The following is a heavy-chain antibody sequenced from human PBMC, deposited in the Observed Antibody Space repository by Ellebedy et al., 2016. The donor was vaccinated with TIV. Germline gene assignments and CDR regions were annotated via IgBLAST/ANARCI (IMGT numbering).Heavy chain of an antibody. CDR1: GGSASRYF. J-gene: IGHJ6*03. CDR2: IFTSGSF. CDR3: ARVHCSITTCDYYYMDV. Sequence: SETLSLXCTVSGGSASRYFWSWIRQPAGKGLEWIGRIFTSGSFNFNPSLMSRVTMSVVTSKNQISLRLNSVTAADTAVYYCARVHCSITTCDYYYMDVWGKGTTVTVSS. V-gene: IGHV4-4*07. D-gene: IGHD1-1*01.